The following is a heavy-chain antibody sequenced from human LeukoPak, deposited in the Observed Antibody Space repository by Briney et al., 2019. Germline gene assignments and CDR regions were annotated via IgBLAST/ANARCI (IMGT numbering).Heavy chain of an antibody. CDR3: SRGGGYGDY. V-gene: IGHV4-4*07. J-gene: IGHJ4*02. CDR1: GASLTSFY. D-gene: IGHD5-12*01. CDR2: IHTNGGT. Sequence: SETLCLTCTVPGASLTSFYYNWIRQSAGQGLEWIGRIHTNGGTDYRPSLNSRVTMSVDTSKKQISLKLTSVTAADTAVYFCSRGGGYGDYWGQGILVTVSS.